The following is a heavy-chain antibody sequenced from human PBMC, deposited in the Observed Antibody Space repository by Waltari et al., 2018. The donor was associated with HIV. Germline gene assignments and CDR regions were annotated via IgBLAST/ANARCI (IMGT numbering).Heavy chain of an antibody. V-gene: IGHV3-21*01. CDR2: ISSRSTYI. J-gene: IGHJ5*02. CDR1: GFTFSDYS. Sequence: EVQLVESGGGLVKPGGSLRLSCAASGFTFSDYSMNWVRQAPGKGLEWVSSISSRSTYIYYADSVKGRFTISRDNAKNSLYLQLNSLRAEDTAVYYCAREGYSSGWYNPREYNWFDPWGQGTLVTVSS. D-gene: IGHD6-19*01. CDR3: AREGYSSGWYNPREYNWFDP.